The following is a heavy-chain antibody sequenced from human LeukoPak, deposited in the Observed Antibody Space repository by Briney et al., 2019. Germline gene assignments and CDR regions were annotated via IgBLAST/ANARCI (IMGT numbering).Heavy chain of an antibody. CDR2: IKQDGSEK. D-gene: IGHD1-26*01. CDR1: GVSLSSHS. V-gene: IGHV3-7*01. Sequence: GGSLRLSCAGSGVSLSSHSMNWVRQAPGKGLEWVANIKQDGSEKYYVDSVEGRFTVSRDNTKKSLYLQMNSLRAEDTAVYYCTMIEWERWRGWGQGTLVTVSS. CDR3: TMIEWERWRG. J-gene: IGHJ4*02.